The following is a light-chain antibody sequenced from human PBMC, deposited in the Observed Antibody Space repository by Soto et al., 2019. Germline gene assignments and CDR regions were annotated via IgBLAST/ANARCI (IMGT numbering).Light chain of an antibody. CDR2: KAS. CDR1: QTIGTW. J-gene: IGKJ1*01. V-gene: IGKV1-5*03. Sequence: DIQMTQSPSTLSASVGDTVTITCRASQTIGTWLAWYQQRPAKAPKLLIYKASTLERGVASRCSGSGSGTEFTLTISSMQPDDLATYYCQQYHGFSRTFGQGTKVDIK. CDR3: QQYHGFSRT.